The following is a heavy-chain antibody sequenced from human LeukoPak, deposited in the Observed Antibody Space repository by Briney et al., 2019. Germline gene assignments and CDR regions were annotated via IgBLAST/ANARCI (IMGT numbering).Heavy chain of an antibody. CDR2: ISYDGTEK. D-gene: IGHD5-18*01. J-gene: IGHJ4*02. CDR3: ASRKVTPHLPDY. Sequence: PGGSLRLSCAASGFTFSLYAMHWVRQAPGKGLEWVSVISYDGTEKYYADSVRGRFTISRDNSQNTLYLQMNSLKPEDTAVYYCASRKVTPHLPDYWGQGTLVTVSS. V-gene: IGHV3-30-3*01. CDR1: GFTFSLYA.